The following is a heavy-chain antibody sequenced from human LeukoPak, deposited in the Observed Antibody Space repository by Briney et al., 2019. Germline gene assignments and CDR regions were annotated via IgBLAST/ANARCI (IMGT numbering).Heavy chain of an antibody. CDR1: GFTFSSYW. Sequence: GGSLRLSCAASGFTFSSYWMSWVRQAPGKGLEWVANIKQDGSEKYYGDSVKGRFTISRDNAKNSLYLQMNSLRVEDTSVYYCARLRGLYSGTYRYQTAFEFWGQGSLLTVSS. D-gene: IGHD1-26*01. CDR3: ARLRGLYSGTYRYQTAFEF. J-gene: IGHJ4*02. CDR2: IKQDGSEK. V-gene: IGHV3-7*01.